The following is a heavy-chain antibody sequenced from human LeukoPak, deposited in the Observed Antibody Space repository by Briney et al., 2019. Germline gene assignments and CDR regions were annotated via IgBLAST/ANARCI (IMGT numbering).Heavy chain of an antibody. D-gene: IGHD1-14*01. J-gene: IGHJ5*02. CDR1: APSISSSSNN. V-gene: IGHV4-39*01. Sequence: SHTPSLTRTASAPSISSSSNNAGWIRQPPGKGLEWIGSMYYCGSTYYNPSLKSRVTISVDTSKNQFSLKLSSVTGADTAVYYCARLLDRNYEGGAFDPWGQGTLVTVSS. CDR3: ARLLDRNYEGGAFDP. CDR2: MYYCGST.